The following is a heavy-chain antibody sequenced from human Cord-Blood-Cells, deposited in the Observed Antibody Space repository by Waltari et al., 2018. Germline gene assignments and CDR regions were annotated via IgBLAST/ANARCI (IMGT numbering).Heavy chain of an antibody. V-gene: IGHV1-24*01. CDR2: FDPEDGET. D-gene: IGHD1-26*01. CDR3: ATVRGWELLAAFDI. J-gene: IGHJ3*02. Sequence: QVQLVQSGAEVKKPGASVKASCKVSGSTLTDLSMPWVRQAPGKGLEWMGGFDPEDGETIYAQKFQGRVTMTEDTSTDTAYMELSSLRSEDTAVYYCATVRGWELLAAFDIWGQGTMVTVSS. CDR1: GSTLTDLS.